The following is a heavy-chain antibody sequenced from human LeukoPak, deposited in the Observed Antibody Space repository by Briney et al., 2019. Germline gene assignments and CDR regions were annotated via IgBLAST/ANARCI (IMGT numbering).Heavy chain of an antibody. J-gene: IGHJ3*02. D-gene: IGHD2-15*01. Sequence: ASVRVSCKASGYTFPYRYLHWVRQAPGQALEWMGRITPFNGNTNYAQKFQDRVTITRDRSMSTAYMELSSLRSEDTAMYYCARDLGYCSGGSCYPDAFDIWGQGTMVTVSS. CDR3: ARDLGYCSGGSCYPDAFDI. CDR1: GYTFPYRY. CDR2: ITPFNGNT. V-gene: IGHV1-45*02.